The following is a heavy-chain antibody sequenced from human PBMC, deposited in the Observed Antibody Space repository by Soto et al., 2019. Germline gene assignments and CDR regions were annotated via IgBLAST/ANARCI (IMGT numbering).Heavy chain of an antibody. CDR3: ARAVPGSTVPVCYYYGMDV. CDR2: IWYDGSNK. CDR1: GFTFSSYG. V-gene: IGHV3-33*01. J-gene: IGHJ6*02. D-gene: IGHD1-7*01. Sequence: GGSLRLSCAASGFTFSSYGMHWVRQAPGKGLEWVAGIWYDGSNKYYADSVKGRFTNSRDNSTNTLYLQMNSLRAEDTAVYYCARAVPGSTVPVCYYYGMDVWGQGNTATVSS.